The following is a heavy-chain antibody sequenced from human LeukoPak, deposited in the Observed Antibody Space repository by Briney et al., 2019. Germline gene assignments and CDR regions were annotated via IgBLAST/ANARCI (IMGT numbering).Heavy chain of an antibody. Sequence: SETLSLTCTVSGYSISNGYYWGWIQQPPGKGLEWIGNIYHSGSTYYNPSLKSRVTISVDTSKNQFSLKLSSVTAADTAVYYCARGLLSGDPSIGNWGQGTLVTVSS. CDR3: ARGLLSGDPSIGN. V-gene: IGHV4-38-2*02. J-gene: IGHJ4*02. CDR2: IYHSGST. D-gene: IGHD7-27*01. CDR1: GYSISNGYY.